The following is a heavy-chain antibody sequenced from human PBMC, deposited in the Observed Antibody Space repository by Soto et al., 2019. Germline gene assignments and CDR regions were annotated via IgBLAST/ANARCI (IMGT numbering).Heavy chain of an antibody. Sequence: SVKVSCKASGGTFSSYAINWVRQAPGQGLEWMGGIIPIFGTANYAQKFQGRVTITADESTSTAYMELSSLRSEDTAVYYCAREFSYQHPWFDPWGQGTLVTVSS. CDR2: IIPIFGTA. D-gene: IGHD2-2*01. V-gene: IGHV1-69*13. CDR3: AREFSYQHPWFDP. CDR1: GGTFSSYA. J-gene: IGHJ5*02.